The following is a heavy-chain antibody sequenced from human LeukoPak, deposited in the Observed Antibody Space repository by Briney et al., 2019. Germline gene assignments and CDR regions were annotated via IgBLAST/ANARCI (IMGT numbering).Heavy chain of an antibody. V-gene: IGHV4-59*08. CDR3: ATLSGDFDY. Sequence: SETLSLTCTVSGGSISSYYRSWIQQPPGKGLEWIGYIYYSGSTNYNPSLKSRVTISVDTSKNQFSLKLSSVTAADTAVYYCATLSGDFDYWGQGTLVTVSS. CDR2: IYYSGST. J-gene: IGHJ4*02. D-gene: IGHD7-27*01. CDR1: GGSISSYY.